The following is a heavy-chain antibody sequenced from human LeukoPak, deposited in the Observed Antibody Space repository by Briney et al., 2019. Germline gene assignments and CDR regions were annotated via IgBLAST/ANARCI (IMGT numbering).Heavy chain of an antibody. CDR3: AHTMVRVDAFDI. Sequence: SETLSLTCTVSGGSISSYFWTWIRQPPGKGLEWIGYIYYSGSTNYNPSLKSRVTISVDTSKNQFSLKLSSVTAADTAVYYCAHTMVRVDAFDIWGQGAMVTVSS. V-gene: IGHV4-59*01. J-gene: IGHJ3*02. CDR1: GGSISSYF. D-gene: IGHD3-10*01. CDR2: IYYSGST.